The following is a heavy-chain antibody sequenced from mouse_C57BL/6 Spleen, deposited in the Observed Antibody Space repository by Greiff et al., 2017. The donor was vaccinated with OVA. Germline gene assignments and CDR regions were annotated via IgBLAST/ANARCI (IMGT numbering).Heavy chain of an antibody. CDR2: IDPSDSYT. CDR3: ASLLTGTDY. D-gene: IGHD4-1*01. CDR1: GYTFTSYW. V-gene: IGHV1-69*01. J-gene: IGHJ2*01. Sequence: QVQLQQPGAELVMPGASVKLSCKASGYTFTSYWMHWVKQRPGQGLEWIGEIDPSDSYTNYNQKFKGKSTLTVDKSSSPAYMQLSSLTSEDSAVYYCASLLTGTDYWGQGTTLTVSS.